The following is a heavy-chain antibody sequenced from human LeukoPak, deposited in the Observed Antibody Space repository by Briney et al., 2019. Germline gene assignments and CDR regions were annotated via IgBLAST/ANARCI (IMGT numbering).Heavy chain of an antibody. D-gene: IGHD6-19*01. CDR1: GFTFSSYA. CDR3: AKAAGIAVAGTGGY. Sequence: GGSLRLSCAASGFTFSSYAMSWVRQAPGKGLEWVSAISGSGGSTYSADSVKGRFTISRDNSKNTLYLQMNSLRAEDTAVYYWAKAAGIAVAGTGGYWGQGTLVTVSS. CDR2: ISGSGGST. J-gene: IGHJ4*02. V-gene: IGHV3-23*01.